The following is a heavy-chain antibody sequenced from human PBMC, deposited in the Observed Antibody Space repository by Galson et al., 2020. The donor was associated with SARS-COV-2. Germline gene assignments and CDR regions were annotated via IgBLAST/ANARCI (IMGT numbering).Heavy chain of an antibody. CDR1: GFTFSNAW. J-gene: IGHJ4*02. D-gene: IGHD6-19*01. Sequence: GESLKIPCASSGFTFSNAWMSWVRQAPGKGLEWVGRIKSKTDGGTTDYAAPVKGRFTIPRDDSKNTLYLQMNSLKNEVTAVYYCTTLGESLWLVFDWGQGTLVPVTS. CDR2: IKSKTDGGTT. V-gene: IGHV3-15*01. CDR3: TTLGESLWLVFD.